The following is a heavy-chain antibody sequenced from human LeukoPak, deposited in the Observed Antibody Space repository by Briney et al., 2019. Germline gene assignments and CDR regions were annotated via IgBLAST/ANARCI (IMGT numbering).Heavy chain of an antibody. CDR1: GFTFSSYA. Sequence: GGSLRLSCAASGFTFSSYAMTWVRQAPGKGLEWASAISGSGGSTYYADSVKGRFTIPRDNSKNTLYLQMNSLRAEDTAVYYCAKCIVATNYYYYYMDVWGKGTTVTVSS. J-gene: IGHJ6*03. CDR2: ISGSGGST. D-gene: IGHD5-12*01. V-gene: IGHV3-23*01. CDR3: AKCIVATNYYYYYMDV.